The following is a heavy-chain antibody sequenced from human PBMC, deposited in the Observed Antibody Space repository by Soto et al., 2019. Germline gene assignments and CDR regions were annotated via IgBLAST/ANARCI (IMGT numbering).Heavy chain of an antibody. CDR2: IGTAGDP. D-gene: IGHD2-2*01. Sequence: EVQLVESGGGLVQPGGSLRLSCAASGFTFSSYDMHWVRQTAGKSLELVSSIGTAGDPHYSDSVKGRFTISRENAKNSLYLQMNSLRVGDTAVYYCAREIVTPGHWYFDVWGRGTLVTVSS. V-gene: IGHV3-13*05. CDR3: AREIVTPGHWYFDV. CDR1: GFTFSSYD. J-gene: IGHJ2*01.